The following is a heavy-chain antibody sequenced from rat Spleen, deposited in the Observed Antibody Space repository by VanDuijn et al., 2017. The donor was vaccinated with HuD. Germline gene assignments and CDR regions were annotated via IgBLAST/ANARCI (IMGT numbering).Heavy chain of an antibody. J-gene: IGHJ3*01. CDR1: GYSISSSYR. CDR3: ARSDGVHYFLPFAD. Sequence: EVQLQESGPGLVKPSQSLSLTCSLNGYSISSSYRWNWIRKFPGNKLEWMGYINSAGTTIYSPSLKSRISITRDTSRNQFFLQVNSVTTEDTATYYCARSDGVHYFLPFADWGQGTLVTVSS. D-gene: IGHD1-12*02. V-gene: IGHV3-3*01. CDR2: INSAGTT.